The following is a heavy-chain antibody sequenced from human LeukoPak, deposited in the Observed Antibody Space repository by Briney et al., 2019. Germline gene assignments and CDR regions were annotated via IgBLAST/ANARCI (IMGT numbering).Heavy chain of an antibody. D-gene: IGHD3-22*01. CDR1: GFTFSSYW. CDR3: AKAKVQYYDLFDI. V-gene: IGHV3-74*01. CDR2: INSDGSST. Sequence: GGSLRLSCAASGFTFSSYWMHWVRQAPGKGLVWVSRINSDGSSTSYADSVKGRFTISRDNAKNTLYLQMNSLRAEDTAVYYCAKAKVQYYDLFDIWGQGTMVTVSS. J-gene: IGHJ3*02.